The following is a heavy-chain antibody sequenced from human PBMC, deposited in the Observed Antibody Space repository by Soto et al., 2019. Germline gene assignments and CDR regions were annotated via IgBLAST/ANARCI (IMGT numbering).Heavy chain of an antibody. Sequence: AASVKVSCKASGYTFTSYAMHWVRQAPGQRLEWMGWINAGNGNTKYSQKFQGRVTITRDTSASTAYMELSSLRSEDTAVYYCAKDREYYDYIWGSYRGVDAFDIWGQGTMVTVSS. V-gene: IGHV1-3*01. CDR2: INAGNGNT. CDR1: GYTFTSYA. J-gene: IGHJ3*02. D-gene: IGHD3-16*02. CDR3: AKDREYYDYIWGSYRGVDAFDI.